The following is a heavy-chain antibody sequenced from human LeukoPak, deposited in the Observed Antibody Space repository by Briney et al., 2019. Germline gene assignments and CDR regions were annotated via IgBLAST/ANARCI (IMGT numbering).Heavy chain of an antibody. CDR1: GYTFTCYY. CDR3: ARDFRSAEVPTDIPPLFDY. J-gene: IGHJ4*02. D-gene: IGHD2-2*01. V-gene: IGHV1-46*01. CDR2: INPSGGST. Sequence: GASVKVSCKASGYTFTCYYMHWVRQAPGQGLEWMGIINPSGGSTSYAQKFQGRVTMTRDTSISTAYMELSRLRSDDTAVYYCARDFRSAEVPTDIPPLFDYWGQGTLVTVSS.